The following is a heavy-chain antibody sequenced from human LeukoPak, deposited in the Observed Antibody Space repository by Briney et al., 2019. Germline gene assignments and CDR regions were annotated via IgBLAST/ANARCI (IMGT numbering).Heavy chain of an antibody. J-gene: IGHJ6*03. CDR1: GGSISSYY. V-gene: IGHV4-59*01. Sequence: SETLSLTCTVSGGSISSYYWSRIRQPPGKGLEWIAYIYYSGSTDYNPPLKSRVTISIDTSKNQFSLKLSSVTAADTAVYYCASSIAAARPSYYYMDVWGKGTTVTVSS. CDR3: ASSIAAARPSYYYMDV. CDR2: IYYSGST. D-gene: IGHD6-6*01.